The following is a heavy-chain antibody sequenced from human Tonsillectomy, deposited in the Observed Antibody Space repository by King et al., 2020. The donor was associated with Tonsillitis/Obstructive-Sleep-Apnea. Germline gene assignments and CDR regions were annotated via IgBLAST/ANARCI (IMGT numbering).Heavy chain of an antibody. J-gene: IGHJ4*02. CDR1: GFTFSSYS. Sequence: VQLVESGGGLVKPGGSLRLSCAASGFTFSSYSMNWVRQAPGKGLEWVSSISSSSSYIYYADSVKGRFTISRDNAKNSLYLQMNSLRAEDTAVYYCARESRVVAATRYDYWGQGTLVTVSS. CDR2: ISSSSSYI. CDR3: ARESRVVAATRYDY. D-gene: IGHD2-15*01. V-gene: IGHV3-21*01.